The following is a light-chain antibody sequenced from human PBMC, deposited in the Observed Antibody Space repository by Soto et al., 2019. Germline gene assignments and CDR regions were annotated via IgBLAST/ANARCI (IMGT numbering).Light chain of an antibody. CDR3: QQYGRSPLT. Sequence: EIVLTQSPGALSLSPGERATLSCRASQSVTSNYLAWYKQKRGEAPRLLIDGASSRATGIPDRFSGSGSGTDFTLTISRLEPEDFAVYYCQQYGRSPLTFGGGTKVDIK. V-gene: IGKV3-20*01. CDR1: QSVTSNY. J-gene: IGKJ4*01. CDR2: GAS.